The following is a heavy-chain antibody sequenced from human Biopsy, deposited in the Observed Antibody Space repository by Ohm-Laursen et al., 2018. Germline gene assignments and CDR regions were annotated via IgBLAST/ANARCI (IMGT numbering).Heavy chain of an antibody. Sequence: ASVKVSCKASSHTFTDYNIHWMRQAPGQGLEWLGYINCKTGATNYAQKFQGTVTMTRDTSISTVYLALGSLRSADTAIYYCARDPLNGHKHFDYWGQGSLVTVSS. CDR2: INCKTGAT. CDR3: ARDPLNGHKHFDY. V-gene: IGHV1-2*02. CDR1: SHTFTDYN. J-gene: IGHJ4*02. D-gene: IGHD2-8*01.